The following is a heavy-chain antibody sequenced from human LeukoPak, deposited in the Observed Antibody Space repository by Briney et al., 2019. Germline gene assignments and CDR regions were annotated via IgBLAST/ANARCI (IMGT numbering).Heavy chain of an antibody. V-gene: IGHV1-69*05. J-gene: IGHJ4*02. CDR2: IMPVSETP. CDR3: AREAYCSSTSCYLFY. Sequence: GASVKVSCKVYGGSFSTYSISWVRQAPGQGLEWMGGIMPVSETPNYAEKFQGRVTITTDESTSTVYMEVSSLRSEDTAVYYCAREAYCSSTSCYLFYWGRGTLVTVSS. D-gene: IGHD2-2*01. CDR1: GGSFSTYS.